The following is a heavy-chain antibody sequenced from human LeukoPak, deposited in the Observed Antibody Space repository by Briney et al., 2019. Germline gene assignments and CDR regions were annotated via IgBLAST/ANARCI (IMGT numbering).Heavy chain of an antibody. CDR1: GYTFTSYG. J-gene: IGHJ4*02. Sequence: ASVKVSCKASGYTFTSYGISWVRQAPGQGLEWMGWISAYNGNTNYAQKLQGRVTMTTDTSTSTAYMELRSLRSDDTAVYYCARVVVMVRGVKGGYYFDYWGQGTLVTVSS. CDR2: ISAYNGNT. D-gene: IGHD3-10*01. CDR3: ARVVVMVRGVKGGYYFDY. V-gene: IGHV1-18*01.